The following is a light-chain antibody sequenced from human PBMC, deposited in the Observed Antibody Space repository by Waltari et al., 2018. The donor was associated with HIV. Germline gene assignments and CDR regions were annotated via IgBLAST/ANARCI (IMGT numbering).Light chain of an antibody. CDR1: QSVSSW. V-gene: IGKV1-5*03. CDR3: QLYSSSWA. Sequence: DVQMTQSPFTLSASVGDRVTITCRASQSVSSWLAWYQQKPGKPPKLLIYKASTLQSGVPSRFSGSGSGTEFTLTISGLQPDDFATYFCQLYSSSWAFGQGTKVEI. CDR2: KAS. J-gene: IGKJ1*01.